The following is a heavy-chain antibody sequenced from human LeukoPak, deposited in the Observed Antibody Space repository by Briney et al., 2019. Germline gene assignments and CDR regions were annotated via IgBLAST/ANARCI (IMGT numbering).Heavy chain of an antibody. CDR3: TRGDNWYDS. V-gene: IGHV3-49*04. CDR2: IRNKAYGGTT. J-gene: IGHJ5*01. CDR1: GFRFGDYP. Sequence: GGSLRLSCTASGFRFGDYPMSWVRQAPGKGLDWVGLIRNKAYGGTTEYAASVKGRFTISITDSKTTAYLQMNSLKAEDTAVYYCTRGDNWYDSWGQGTLVTVSS.